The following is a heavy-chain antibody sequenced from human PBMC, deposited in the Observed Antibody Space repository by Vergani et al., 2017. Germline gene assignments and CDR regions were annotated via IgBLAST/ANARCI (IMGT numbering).Heavy chain of an antibody. Sequence: EVQLVQSGAEVKKPGESLKISCKGSGYTFTNYWVGWVRQMPGKGLEWMGIILPGNSDTRYSPSFQGQVTISADKYITTAYLQWSSLKASDTAMYYCARRYCSSGICNLDYWGQETLVTVSS. V-gene: IGHV5-51*03. CDR3: ARRYCSSGICNLDY. CDR2: ILPGNSDT. CDR1: GYTFTNYW. D-gene: IGHD2-15*01. J-gene: IGHJ4*02.